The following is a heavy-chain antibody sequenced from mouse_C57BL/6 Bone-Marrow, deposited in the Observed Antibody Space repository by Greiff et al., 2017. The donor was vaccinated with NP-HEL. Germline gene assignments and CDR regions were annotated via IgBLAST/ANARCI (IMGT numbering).Heavy chain of an antibody. CDR3: TTGTRYAMDY. Sequence: QVQLQQSGAELVRPGASVTLSCKASGYTFTDYEMHWVKQTPVPGLEWIGAIDPETGGTAYNQKFKGKAILTADKSSSTAYMELRSLTSEDSSVYYCTTGTRYAMDYWGQGTSVTVSS. J-gene: IGHJ4*01. CDR1: GYTFTDYE. CDR2: IDPETGGT. V-gene: IGHV1-15*01. D-gene: IGHD4-1*01.